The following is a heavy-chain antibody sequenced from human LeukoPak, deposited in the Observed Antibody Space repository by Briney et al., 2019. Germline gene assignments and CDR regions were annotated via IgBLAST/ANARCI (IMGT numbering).Heavy chain of an antibody. J-gene: IGHJ4*02. CDR2: ISGSGGST. CDR1: GFTFSSYA. V-gene: IGHV3-23*01. CDR3: AKVMEQLVRRDYFDY. D-gene: IGHD6-13*01. Sequence: PGGSLRLSCAASGFTFSSYAMSWVRQAPGKGLEWVSAISGSGGSTYYADSVKGRFTISRDNSKNTLYLQMNSLRAEDTAVYYRAKVMEQLVRRDYFDYWGQGTLVTVSS.